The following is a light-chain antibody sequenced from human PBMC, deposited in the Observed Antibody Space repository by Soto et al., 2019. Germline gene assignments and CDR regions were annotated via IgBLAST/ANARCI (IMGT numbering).Light chain of an antibody. CDR1: SSDVGGYNY. J-gene: IGLJ2*01. Sequence: QSVLTQPASVSGSPGQSITISCTGTSSDVGGYNYVSWYQQHPGKAPKLMIYEVSNRPSGVSNRFSGSKSGNTASLTISGLQAEDEADYFCAAWDDNLRGYWVFGGGTKLTVL. V-gene: IGLV2-14*01. CDR2: EVS. CDR3: AAWDDNLRGYWV.